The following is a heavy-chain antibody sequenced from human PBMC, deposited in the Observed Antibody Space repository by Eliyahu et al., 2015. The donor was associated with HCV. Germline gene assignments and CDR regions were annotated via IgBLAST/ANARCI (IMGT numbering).Heavy chain of an antibody. Sequence: QVQLVQSGAEVKKPGASVKVXCKASGYTFXSXGXSWVRQXPGQGLEWMGWNSAYNGNTNYAQKLQGRVTMTTDTSTSTAYMELRSLRSDDTAVYYCARDLEYCTNGVCYHYGMDVWGQGTTVTVSS. CDR2: NSAYNGNT. CDR1: GYTFXSXG. V-gene: IGHV1-18*01. CDR3: ARDLEYCTNGVCYHYGMDV. D-gene: IGHD2-8*01. J-gene: IGHJ6*02.